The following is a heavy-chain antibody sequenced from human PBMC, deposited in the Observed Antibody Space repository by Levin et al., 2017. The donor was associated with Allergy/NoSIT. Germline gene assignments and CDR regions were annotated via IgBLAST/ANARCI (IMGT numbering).Heavy chain of an antibody. CDR3: ASRSSCSGGSSFRCPFDY. V-gene: IGHV1-69*13. CDR1: GGTFSSYA. Sequence: ASVKVSCKASGGTFSSYAISWVRQAPGQGLEWMGGIIPIFGTANYAQKFQGRVTITADESTSTAYMVLSSLRSEDTDVYYCASRSSCSGGSSFRCPFDYWGQGTLVTVSS. CDR2: IIPIFGTA. J-gene: IGHJ4*02. D-gene: IGHD2-15*01.